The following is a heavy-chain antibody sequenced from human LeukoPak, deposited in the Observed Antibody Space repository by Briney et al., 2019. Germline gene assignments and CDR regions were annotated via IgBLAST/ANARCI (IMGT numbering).Heavy chain of an antibody. CDR2: INPNSGGT. J-gene: IGHJ5*02. Sequence: ASVKVSCKASGYTFTGYYMHWVRQASGQGLEWMGLINPNSGGTNYAQKFQGRVTMTRDTSISTAYMELSRLRSDDTAVYYCARDGGTTSDAYDFWSGYSTNWFDPWGQGTLVTVSS. V-gene: IGHV1-2*02. CDR3: ARDGGTTSDAYDFWSGYSTNWFDP. D-gene: IGHD3-3*01. CDR1: GYTFTGYY.